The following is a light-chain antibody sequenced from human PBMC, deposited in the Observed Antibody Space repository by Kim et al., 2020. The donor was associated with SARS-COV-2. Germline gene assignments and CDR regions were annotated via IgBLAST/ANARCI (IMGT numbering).Light chain of an antibody. CDR3: QQSYSTPNT. J-gene: IGKJ2*01. Sequence: DIQMTQSPSSLSASVGDRVTITWRASQIITIYLNWYQQKPGKAPKLLIYAASSLRSGVPSRFSGSGSGTDFTLTISSLQPEDFATYYCQQSYSTPNTFGQGTKLEI. V-gene: IGKV1-39*01. CDR2: AAS. CDR1: QIITIY.